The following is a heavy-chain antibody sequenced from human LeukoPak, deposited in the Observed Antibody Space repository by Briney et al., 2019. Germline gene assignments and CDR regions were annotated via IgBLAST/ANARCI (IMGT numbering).Heavy chain of an antibody. CDR1: GFTFSNAW. D-gene: IGHD1-1*01. V-gene: IGHV3-48*01. CDR2: ISGSGHIK. Sequence: PGGSLRLSCAASGFTFSNAWMSWVRQAPGKGLEWVSYISGSGHIKNYADSVKGRFTISRDNAKNSVYLQMNSLRVDDTAVYFCTSGQYNDRWFDPWGQGTLVTVSS. CDR3: TSGQYNDRWFDP. J-gene: IGHJ5*02.